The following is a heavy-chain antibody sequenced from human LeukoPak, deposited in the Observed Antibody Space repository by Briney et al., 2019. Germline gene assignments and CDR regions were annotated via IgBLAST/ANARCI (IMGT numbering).Heavy chain of an antibody. CDR1: GGTFSSYA. CDR2: IIPIFGTA. J-gene: IGHJ6*03. CDR3: ARSLGYSYGLTAKRYYYYYYMDV. D-gene: IGHD5-18*01. V-gene: IGHV1-69*13. Sequence: GASVKVSCKASGGTFSSYAISWVRQAPGQGLEWMGGIIPIFGTANYAQKFQGRVTITADESTSTAYMELSSLRSEDTAVYYCARSLGYSYGLTAKRYYYYYYMDVWGKGTTVTISS.